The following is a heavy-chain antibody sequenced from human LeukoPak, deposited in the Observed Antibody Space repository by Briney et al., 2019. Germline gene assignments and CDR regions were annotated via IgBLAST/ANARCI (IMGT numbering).Heavy chain of an antibody. J-gene: IGHJ4*02. CDR3: ARHPLPRWGFDY. Sequence: PSETLSLTCAAYGGSFSGYYWSWIRQPPGKGLEWIGEINHSGSTNYNPSLKSRVTISVDTSKNQFSLKLSSVTAADTAVYYCARHPLPRWGFDYWGQGTLVTVSS. CDR1: GGSFSGYY. D-gene: IGHD1-26*01. CDR2: INHSGST. V-gene: IGHV4-34*01.